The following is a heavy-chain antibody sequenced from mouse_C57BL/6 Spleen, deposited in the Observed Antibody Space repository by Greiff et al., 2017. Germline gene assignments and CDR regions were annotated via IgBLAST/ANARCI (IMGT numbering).Heavy chain of an antibody. D-gene: IGHD1-1*01. V-gene: IGHV3-6*01. CDR3: AREGYYGSSYDYFDY. Sequence: VHLKESGPGLVKPSQSLSLTCSVTGYSITSGYYWNWIRQFPGNKLEWMGYISYDGSNNYNPSLKNRISITRDTSKNQFFLKLNSVTTEDTATYYCAREGYYGSSYDYFDYWGQGTTLTVSS. CDR2: ISYDGSN. J-gene: IGHJ2*01. CDR1: GYSITSGYY.